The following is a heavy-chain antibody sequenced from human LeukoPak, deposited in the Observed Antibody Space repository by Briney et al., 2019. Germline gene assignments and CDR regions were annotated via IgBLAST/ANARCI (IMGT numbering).Heavy chain of an antibody. CDR1: GFTFSDYY. J-gene: IGHJ4*02. V-gene: IGHV4-34*01. CDR2: INHSGST. D-gene: IGHD5-18*01. CDR3: ASGYSYLN. Sequence: PGGSLRLSCAASGFTFSDYYMSWIRQPPGKGLEWIGEINHSGSTNYNPSLKSRVTISVDTSKNQFSLKLSSVTAADTAVYYCASGYSYLNWGQGTLVTVSS.